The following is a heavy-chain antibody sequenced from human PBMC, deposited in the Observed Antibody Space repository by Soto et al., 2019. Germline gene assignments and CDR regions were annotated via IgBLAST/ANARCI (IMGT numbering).Heavy chain of an antibody. J-gene: IGHJ4*02. Sequence: EVQLLESGGGLVQPGGSLRLSCAASGFTFSSYTMSWVRQGPGKGLEWVSGISSSGGSTVYADSVKGRFTISRDNCKITLYLQRNSLRAGDTAVYYCAKGGGDYWGQGTPVTVSS. CDR1: GFTFSSYT. V-gene: IGHV3-23*01. D-gene: IGHD3-10*01. CDR3: AKGGGDY. CDR2: ISSSGGST.